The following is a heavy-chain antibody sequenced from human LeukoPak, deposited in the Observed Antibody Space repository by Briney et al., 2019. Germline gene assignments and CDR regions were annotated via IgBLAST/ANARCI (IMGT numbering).Heavy chain of an antibody. Sequence: GESLKISCQGSGYSFTSYWIGWVRQMPGKGLEWMGIIYPGDSDTRYSPSFQGQVTISADKSISTAYLQWSSLKASDTAMYYCARHRTDILTGYYPQGVDYWGQGTLVTVSS. CDR3: ARHRTDILTGYYPQGVDY. CDR2: IYPGDSDT. CDR1: GYSFTSYW. D-gene: IGHD3-9*01. J-gene: IGHJ4*02. V-gene: IGHV5-51*01.